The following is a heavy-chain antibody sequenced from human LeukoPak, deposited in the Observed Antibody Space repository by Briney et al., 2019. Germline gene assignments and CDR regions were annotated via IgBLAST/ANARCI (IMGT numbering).Heavy chain of an antibody. CDR3: ARAAADTNSWYYFDY. J-gene: IGHJ4*02. CDR1: GDSISSGDHY. CDR2: IHYSGST. Sequence: QTLSLTCTVSGDSISSGDHYWSWIRQPPGTGLEWIGYIHYSGSTYYNPSVKSRVIISVAMSKNQFSLSLDSLTAADSAVYYCARAAADTNSWYYFDYWGQGTLVTVSS. V-gene: IGHV4-30-4*01. D-gene: IGHD2/OR15-2a*01.